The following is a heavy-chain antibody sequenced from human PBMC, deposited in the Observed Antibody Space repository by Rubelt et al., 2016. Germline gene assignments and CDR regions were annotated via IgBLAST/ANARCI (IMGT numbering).Heavy chain of an antibody. CDR1: GGSFSGYY. CDR3: ARGIRAILYYGMDV. V-gene: IGHV4-34*01. J-gene: IGHJ6*02. Sequence: QVQLQQWGAGLLKPSETLSLTCAVYGGSFSGYYWSWIRQPPGQGLEWIGEINHSGSTNYNPSLKSRVTISVDTSKNQFSLKLSSVTAADTAVYYCARGIRAILYYGMDVWGQGTTVTVSS. CDR2: INHSGST. D-gene: IGHD3-3*02.